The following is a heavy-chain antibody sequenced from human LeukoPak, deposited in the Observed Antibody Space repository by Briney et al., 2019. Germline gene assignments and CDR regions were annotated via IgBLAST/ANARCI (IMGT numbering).Heavy chain of an antibody. D-gene: IGHD6-13*01. CDR3: ARDPPGIAASGAYY. CDR2: IYSRGGT. V-gene: IGHV3-53*01. Sequence: GGSLRLSCAVSGFSVSNNYMNWVRQAPGKGLEWVSLIYSRGGTSYADSVKGRFTISRDSSKNTLFLQMNSLRVEDTAVYYCARDPPGIAASGAYYWGQGTLVTVSS. J-gene: IGHJ4*02. CDR1: GFSVSNNY.